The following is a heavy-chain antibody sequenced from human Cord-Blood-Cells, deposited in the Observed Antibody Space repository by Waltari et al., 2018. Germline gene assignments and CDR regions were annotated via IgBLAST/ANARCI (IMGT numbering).Heavy chain of an antibody. CDR3: ARGNWGFDY. Sequence: QVQLVQSGAEVKKPGSSVKVSCKDSGGTFSSYAFSWARQAPGQGIEWMGGIIPIFGTANYAQKFQGRVTITADESTSTAYMELSSLRSEDTAVYYCARGNWGFDYWGQGTLVTVSS. V-gene: IGHV1-69*01. D-gene: IGHD7-27*01. CDR1: GGTFSSYA. J-gene: IGHJ4*02. CDR2: IIPIFGTA.